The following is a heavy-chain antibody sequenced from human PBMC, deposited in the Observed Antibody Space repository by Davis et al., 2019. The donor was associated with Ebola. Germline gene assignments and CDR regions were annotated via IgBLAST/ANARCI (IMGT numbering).Heavy chain of an antibody. Sequence: GESLKISCAASGFTFSNYAMSWVRQAPGKGLEWVSAITGSDGNSYYADSVKGRFTISRDNSKKTLYLQMNSLTAEDTAVYYCAKDLGMAGTTAPSSYYGMDVWGQGTTVTVSS. V-gene: IGHV3-23*01. CDR2: ITGSDGNS. CDR1: GFTFSNYA. D-gene: IGHD6-13*01. CDR3: AKDLGMAGTTAPSSYYGMDV. J-gene: IGHJ6*02.